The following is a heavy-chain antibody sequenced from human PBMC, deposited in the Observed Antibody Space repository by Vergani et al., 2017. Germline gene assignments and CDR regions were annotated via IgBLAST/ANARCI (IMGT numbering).Heavy chain of an antibody. CDR3: ARDYDFWSGWVSWYGMDV. Sequence: QVQLAQSGAEVKKPGASVKVSCKASGYTFTSYGISWVRQAPGQGLEWMGWISAYNGNTNYAQKLQGRVTMTTDTSTSTAYMELRSLRSDDTAVYYCARDYDFWSGWVSWYGMDVWGQGTTVTVSS. V-gene: IGHV1-18*01. D-gene: IGHD3-3*01. CDR1: GYTFTSYG. J-gene: IGHJ6*02. CDR2: ISAYNGNT.